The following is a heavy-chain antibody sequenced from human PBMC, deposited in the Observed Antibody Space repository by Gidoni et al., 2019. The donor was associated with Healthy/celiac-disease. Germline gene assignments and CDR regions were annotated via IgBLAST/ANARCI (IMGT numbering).Heavy chain of an antibody. CDR2: ISSSSSYI. CDR3: ARVSSIVVVTGGGADY. V-gene: IGHV3-21*01. D-gene: IGHD2-21*02. Sequence: EVQLVESGGGLVKPGGSLRPSCAASGFTFSSYSMNWVRQAPGKGLEWVSSISSSSSYIYYADSGKGRFTISRDNAKNSLYLQMNSLRAEDTAVYYCARVSSIVVVTGGGADYWGQGTLVTVSS. CDR1: GFTFSSYS. J-gene: IGHJ4*02.